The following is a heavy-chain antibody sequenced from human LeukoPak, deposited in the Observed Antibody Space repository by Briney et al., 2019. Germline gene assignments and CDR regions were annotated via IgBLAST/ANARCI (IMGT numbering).Heavy chain of an antibody. CDR1: GFTVSSNY. Sequence: GESLRLSSAASGFTVSSNYMSWVRQARGKGLEWVSVIYSGGSTNYADSVKGRFSISRDNFKNTLYLQMNSLRAEDTAVYYCARDLVVSASGYYYYYYYMDVRGKGTTVTVSS. CDR3: ARDLVVSASGYYYYYYYMDV. J-gene: IGHJ6*03. V-gene: IGHV3-53*01. CDR2: IYSGGST. D-gene: IGHD2-2*01.